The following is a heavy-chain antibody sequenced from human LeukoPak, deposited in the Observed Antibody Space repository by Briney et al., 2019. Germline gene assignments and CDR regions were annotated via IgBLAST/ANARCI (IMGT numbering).Heavy chain of an antibody. J-gene: IGHJ4*02. V-gene: IGHV4-34*01. CDR2: INHSGST. CDR3: AREGNSYDYVWGSYRYALDY. D-gene: IGHD3-16*02. Sequence: SETLSLTCAVYGGSFSGYYWSWIRQPPGKGLEWIGEINHSGSTNYNPSLKSRVTISVDTSKNQFSLKLSSVTAADTAVYYCAREGNSYDYVWGSYRYALDYWGQGTLVTVSS. CDR1: GGSFSGYY.